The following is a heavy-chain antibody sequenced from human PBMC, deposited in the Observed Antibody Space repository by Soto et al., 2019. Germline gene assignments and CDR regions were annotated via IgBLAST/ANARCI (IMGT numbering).Heavy chain of an antibody. CDR3: AREVAGDGWFDY. CDR2: INPSGGST. D-gene: IGHD2-15*01. CDR1: GYTFTSYY. Sequence: QVQLVQSGAEVKKPGASVKVSCKASGYTFTSYYMHWVRQATGQGLEWMGIINPSGGSTSYAQKFQGRVTMTRETSASTVYMELSSLRSEDTAVYSCAREVAGDGWFDYWGQGTLVAVSS. J-gene: IGHJ4*02. V-gene: IGHV1-46*01.